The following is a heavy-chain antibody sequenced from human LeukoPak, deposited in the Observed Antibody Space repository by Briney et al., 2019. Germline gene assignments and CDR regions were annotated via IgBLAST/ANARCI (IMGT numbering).Heavy chain of an antibody. Sequence: GGSLRLSCAASRFSVSSNYMRWVRQAPGKGLEWVAVIYSGGSTYYADSVEGRFTISRDNSKNTLHLQMNSLRAEDTAVYYCARGSDNYGPFDNWGQGTLVTVSS. CDR2: IYSGGST. CDR3: ARGSDNYGPFDN. CDR1: RFSVSSNY. D-gene: IGHD5-18*01. J-gene: IGHJ4*02. V-gene: IGHV3-53*01.